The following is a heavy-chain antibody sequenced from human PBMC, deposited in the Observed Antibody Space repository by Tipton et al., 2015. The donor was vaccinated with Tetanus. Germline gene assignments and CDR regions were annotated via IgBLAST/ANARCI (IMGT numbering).Heavy chain of an antibody. J-gene: IGHJ4*02. CDR1: GFIFSNYA. V-gene: IGHV3-23*01. CDR3: AKWTWVGSTSDGTDY. CDR2: ISPGGGGT. D-gene: IGHD3/OR15-3a*01. Sequence: SLRLSCAASGFIFSNYAMSWVRQAPGKGLEWVSIISPGGGGTYYADSVEGRFTISRDNSKNTLFLEMDSLRAEDTAVYYCAKWTWVGSTSDGTDYWGPGALVTVSS.